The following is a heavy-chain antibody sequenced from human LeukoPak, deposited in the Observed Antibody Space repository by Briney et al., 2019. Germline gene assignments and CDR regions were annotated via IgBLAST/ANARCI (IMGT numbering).Heavy chain of an antibody. CDR3: AREGSYCSGGSCYGVFDYYYMDV. Sequence: PSETLSLTCTVSGGSISSSSYCWGWIRQPPGKGLEWIGSIYYSGSTYYNPSLKSRVTISVDTSKNQFSLKLSSVTAADTAVYYCAREGSYCSGGSCYGVFDYYYMDVWGKGTTVTVSS. D-gene: IGHD2-15*01. CDR1: GGSISSSSYC. J-gene: IGHJ6*03. V-gene: IGHV4-39*07. CDR2: IYYSGST.